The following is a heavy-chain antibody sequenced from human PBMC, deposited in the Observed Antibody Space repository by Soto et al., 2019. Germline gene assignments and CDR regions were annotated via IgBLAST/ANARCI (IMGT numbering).Heavy chain of an antibody. J-gene: IGHJ5*02. V-gene: IGHV4-39*07. CDR3: ARGGEGSSRWYNLDP. CDR1: GGSISSSSYY. D-gene: IGHD6-13*01. Sequence: SETPSLTCTVSGGSISSSSYYWGWIRQPPGKGLEWIGSIYYSGSTYYNPSLKSRVSMTRDTSTSTVYMVLSSLRSKDTAVYSCARGGEGSSRWYNLDPWGQGTPVTVSS. CDR2: IYYSGST.